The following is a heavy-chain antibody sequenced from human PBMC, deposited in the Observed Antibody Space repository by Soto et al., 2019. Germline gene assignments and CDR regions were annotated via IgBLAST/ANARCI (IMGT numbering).Heavy chain of an antibody. D-gene: IGHD2-8*02. J-gene: IGHJ4*02. Sequence: QVQLQQWGAGLLKPSETLSLTCAVYGGSFSGYYWTWIRQPPGTGLEWIGEINHSGSTNYNPSLRSRGTIAVDTSKNQSALKLTSVTAAGTAVYYSARDTITGLFDYWGQGPRVTVSS. CDR2: INHSGST. CDR3: ARDTITGLFDY. V-gene: IGHV4-34*01. CDR1: GGSFSGYY.